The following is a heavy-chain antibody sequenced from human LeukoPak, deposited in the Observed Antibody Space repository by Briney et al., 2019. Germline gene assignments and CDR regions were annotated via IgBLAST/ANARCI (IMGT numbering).Heavy chain of an antibody. Sequence: SGTLSLTCAVSGGSISSSNWWSWVRQPPGKGLEWIGEIYHSGSTNYNPSLKSRVTISVDKSENQFSLKLSSVTAADTAVYYCAMLQLQSNDAFDIWGQGTMVTVSS. CDR3: AMLQLQSNDAFDI. CDR1: GGSISSSNW. J-gene: IGHJ3*02. D-gene: IGHD5-18*01. CDR2: IYHSGST. V-gene: IGHV4-4*02.